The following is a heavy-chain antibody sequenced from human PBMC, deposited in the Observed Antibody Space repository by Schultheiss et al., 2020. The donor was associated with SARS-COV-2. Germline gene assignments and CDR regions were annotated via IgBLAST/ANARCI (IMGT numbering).Heavy chain of an antibody. J-gene: IGHJ4*02. D-gene: IGHD2-21*01. Sequence: GGSLRLSCAVSGFTFSSYGMHWVRQAPGKGLEWVAVIWYDGSKQYYADSVKGRFTVSRDNSKNTLYLQMNSLRGEDTAVYYCARGGAAWPNAIRDDYFDYWGQGTLVTVSS. CDR1: GFTFSSYG. CDR2: IWYDGSKQ. CDR3: ARGGAAWPNAIRDDYFDY. V-gene: IGHV3-33*01.